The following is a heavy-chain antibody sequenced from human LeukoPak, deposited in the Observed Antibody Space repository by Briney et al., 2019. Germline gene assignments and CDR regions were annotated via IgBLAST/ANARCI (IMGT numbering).Heavy chain of an antibody. V-gene: IGHV1-46*01. CDR2: ITPSGGST. CDR1: GYTFTSYY. J-gene: IGHJ4*02. D-gene: IGHD1-7*01. CDR3: ARDVDWNYSFDY. Sequence: GASVKVSCKASGYTFTSYYIHWVRQAPGQGLEWMGIITPSGGSTTYAQKFQGRVTMTRDTSTSTVYMELSSLRSEDTAVYYCARDVDWNYSFDYWGQGTLVTVSS.